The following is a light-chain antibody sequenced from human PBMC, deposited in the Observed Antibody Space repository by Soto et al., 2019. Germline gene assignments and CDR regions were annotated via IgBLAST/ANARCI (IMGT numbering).Light chain of an antibody. CDR1: QSVSSSY. V-gene: IGKV3-20*01. CDR2: GAS. J-gene: IGKJ2*01. Sequence: EIVLTQSPGTLSLSPGERATLSCRASQSVSSSYLAWYQQKPGQAPRLLTYGASSRATGIPDRFSGSWSGTSCTLTISRLEPEDFAVYYCHQYGSYPRVYTFGQGTKLEIK. CDR3: HQYGSYPRVYT.